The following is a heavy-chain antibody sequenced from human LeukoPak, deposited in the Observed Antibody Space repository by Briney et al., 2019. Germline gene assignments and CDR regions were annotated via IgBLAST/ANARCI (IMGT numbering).Heavy chain of an antibody. CDR2: IYYSGAT. CDR3: ARVYWNYVDY. Sequence: SETLSLTCTVSGVSISSGDYYWSWIRQPPGKGLGWIGYIYYSGATYYNPSLKSRVTISVDTSKNQFSLRLSSVTAADTAVYYCARVYWNYVDYWGQGTLVTVSS. D-gene: IGHD2-8*02. J-gene: IGHJ4*02. CDR1: GVSISSGDYY. V-gene: IGHV4-30-4*08.